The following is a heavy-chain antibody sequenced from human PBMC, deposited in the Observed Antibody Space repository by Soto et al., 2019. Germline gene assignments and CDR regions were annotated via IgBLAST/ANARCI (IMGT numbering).Heavy chain of an antibody. CDR3: ARVDYGSGSYVDY. V-gene: IGHV4-30-4*01. CDR1: GGSISSGDYY. CDR2: IYYSGST. J-gene: IGHJ4*02. Sequence: SETLSLTCTVSGGSISSGDYYWSWIRQPPGKGLEWIGYIYYSGSTYYNPSLKSRVTISVDTSKNQFSLKLSSVTAADTAVYYCARVDYGSGSYVDYWGQGTLVTVSS. D-gene: IGHD3-10*01.